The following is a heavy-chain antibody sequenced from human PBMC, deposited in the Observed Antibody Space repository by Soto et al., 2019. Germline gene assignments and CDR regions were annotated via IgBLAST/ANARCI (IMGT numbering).Heavy chain of an antibody. CDR3: ARQVPAAIRLGWFDP. CDR1: GGSIRRSTYY. V-gene: IGHV4-39*01. J-gene: IGHJ5*02. D-gene: IGHD2-2*02. CDR2: IYYSGST. Sequence: SETLSLTCTVSGGSIRRSTYYWGWIRQPPGKGLEWIGSIYYSGSTYYRPSLKSRVTISVDTSKNQFSLKLSSVTAADTAVYYCARQVPAAIRLGWFDPWGQGTLVTVSS.